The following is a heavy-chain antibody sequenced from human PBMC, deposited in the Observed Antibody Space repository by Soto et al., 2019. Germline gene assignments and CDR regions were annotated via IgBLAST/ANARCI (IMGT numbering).Heavy chain of an antibody. CDR1: GYTFSSYD. Sequence: QVQLVQSGAEVKKPGASVKVSCKASGYTFSSYDIIWVRXXXXXGLEWMGWMNPNSGHAGFAQKFQGRVTLTRNTSISTAYMELSSLTSEDTAVYFCARRLSSSTYYYYLDVWGKGTTVTVSS. J-gene: IGHJ6*03. D-gene: IGHD6-6*01. CDR2: MNPNSGHA. V-gene: IGHV1-8*01. CDR3: ARRLSSSTYYYYLDV.